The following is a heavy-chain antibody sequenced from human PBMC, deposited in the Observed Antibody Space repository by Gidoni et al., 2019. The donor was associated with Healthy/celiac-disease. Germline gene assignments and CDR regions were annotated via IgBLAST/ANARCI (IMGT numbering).Heavy chain of an antibody. CDR2: INHSGST. Sequence: QVQLQQWGAGLLKPSETLSLTCAVYGGSFSGYYWSWIRQPPGKGLEWIGEINHSGSTNYNPSLKSRVTISVDTSKNQFSLKLSSVTAADTAVYYCASNNEQQLGFDWYFDLWGRGTLVTVSS. V-gene: IGHV4-34*01. CDR1: GGSFSGYY. D-gene: IGHD6-13*01. CDR3: ASNNEQQLGFDWYFDL. J-gene: IGHJ2*01.